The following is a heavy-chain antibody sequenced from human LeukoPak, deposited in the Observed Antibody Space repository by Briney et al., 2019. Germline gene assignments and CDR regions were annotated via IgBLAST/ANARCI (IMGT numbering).Heavy chain of an antibody. Sequence: SQTLSLTCAISGDSVSGSPAVWNWIRQSPSRGLEWLGRAYYRSKWYIDYAVSVKGRITITPDTSKNQFSLQLNSVTPEDTAVYYCARGAVRGGTNFDYWGQGALVTVSS. D-gene: IGHD3-10*01. V-gene: IGHV6-1*01. CDR3: ARGAVRGGTNFDY. J-gene: IGHJ4*02. CDR1: GDSVSGSPAV. CDR2: AYYRSKWYI.